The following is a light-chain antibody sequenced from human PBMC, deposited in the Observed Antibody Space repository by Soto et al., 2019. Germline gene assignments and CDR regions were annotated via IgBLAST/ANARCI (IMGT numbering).Light chain of an antibody. CDR2: WAS. Sequence: DMVMAQSPASLAVSLGERATINCKSSQTVLDSSNNKDYLTWYQQKPGQHPRLLIYWASTREFGVPDGFSGSGSGTDFTLTISSLQAEDVAVYFCQQYYSTPRTLGHGTKVDIK. J-gene: IGKJ1*01. CDR3: QQYYSTPRT. V-gene: IGKV4-1*01. CDR1: QTVLDSSNNKDY.